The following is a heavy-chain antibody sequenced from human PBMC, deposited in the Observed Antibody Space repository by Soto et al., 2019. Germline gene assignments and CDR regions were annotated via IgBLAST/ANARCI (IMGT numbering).Heavy chain of an antibody. D-gene: IGHD6-6*01. CDR3: ARRGCGVSTIEYSLDI. CDR1: GLTFSSSS. CDR2: ICSSSRYI. V-gene: IGHV3-21*01. Sequence: SSAASGLTFSSSSTNWVRQAPGKGLECVSSICSSSRYIYYADSVKGRLTISRDNAKNSLYLQMNRLRAEETAVYYCARRGCGVSTIEYSLDIWGQGTMVTVSS. J-gene: IGHJ3*02.